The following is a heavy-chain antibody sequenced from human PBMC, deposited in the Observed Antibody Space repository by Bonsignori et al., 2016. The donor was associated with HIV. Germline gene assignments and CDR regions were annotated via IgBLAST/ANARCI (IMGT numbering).Heavy chain of an antibody. CDR2: INPNGGST. CDR3: ASLTHAMVREDFSFMGA. V-gene: IGHV1-46*01. J-gene: IGHJ6*03. CDR1: GYTFTSYY. Sequence: ASVKVSCKASGYTFTSYYMHWVRQAPGQGLEWMGIINPNGGSTRYAQKFQGRVIMTRDTSTSTVYMELSSLRSEDTAVYYCASLTHAMVREDFSFMGAWGKGTPVTVSS. D-gene: IGHD3-10*01.